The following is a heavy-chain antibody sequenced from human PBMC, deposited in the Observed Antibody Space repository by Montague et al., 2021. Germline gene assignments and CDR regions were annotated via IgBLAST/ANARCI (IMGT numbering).Heavy chain of an antibody. CDR2: N. J-gene: IGHJ4*02. Sequence: NDYAVSVKSRITINPGTSKNQISLQLNSVTPEDTAVYYCARTSASSDYWGQGTLVTFSS. V-gene: IGHV6-1*01. D-gene: IGHD1-26*01. CDR3: ARTSASSDY.